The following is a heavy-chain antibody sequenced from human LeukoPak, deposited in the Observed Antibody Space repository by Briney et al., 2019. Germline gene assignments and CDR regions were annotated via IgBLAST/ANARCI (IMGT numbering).Heavy chain of an antibody. CDR1: GDSVSSNSGA. D-gene: IGHD1-26*01. CDR2: TYYRSKWYK. CDR3: ARGYSGSYYY. V-gene: IGHV6-1*01. Sequence: KTSQTLSLTSAISGDSVSSNSGAWNWIRQSPSRGLEWLGRTYYRSKWYKDYAGSVKSRITINPDTSKNQFSLQLNSVTPEDTAVYYCARGYSGSYYYWGQGTVITVSS. J-gene: IGHJ4*02.